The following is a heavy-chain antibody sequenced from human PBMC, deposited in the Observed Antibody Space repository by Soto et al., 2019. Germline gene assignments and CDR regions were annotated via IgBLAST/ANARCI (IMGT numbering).Heavy chain of an antibody. CDR1: GFTFSSYG. CDR2: ISYDGSNK. V-gene: IGHV3-30*03. D-gene: IGHD6-6*01. CDR3: CSSPDYYYYGMDV. J-gene: IGHJ6*01. Sequence: QVQLVESGGGVVQPGRSLRLSCAASGFTFSSYGMHWVRQAPGKGLEWVAVISYDGSNKYYADSVKGRFTISRDNSKNTLYLQMNSLRAEDTAVYYCCSSPDYYYYGMDVW.